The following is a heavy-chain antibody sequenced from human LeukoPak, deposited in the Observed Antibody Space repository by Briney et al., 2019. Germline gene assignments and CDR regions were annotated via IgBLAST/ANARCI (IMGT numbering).Heavy chain of an antibody. V-gene: IGHV5-51*01. J-gene: IGHJ6*02. CDR1: RCIFYRDW. CDR2: IFPIDSET. CDR3: TRGCSGGSCSRDAMDV. D-gene: IGHD2-15*01. Sequence: EKSPIISSNRTRCIFYRDWIAWVRHMPGKSLELMGIIFPIDSETTYSPSFQGQVTISADKSISTAYLQWSSLKASDTAMYYCTRGCSGGSCSRDAMDVWGQGTMVTVSS.